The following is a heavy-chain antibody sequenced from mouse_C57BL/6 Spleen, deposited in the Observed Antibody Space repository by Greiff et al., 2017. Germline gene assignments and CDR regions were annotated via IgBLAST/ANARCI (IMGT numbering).Heavy chain of an antibody. J-gene: IGHJ4*01. CDR1: GYAISSYW. CDR3: ARSETFYAMDY. Sequence: QVQLQQSGAELVKPGASVKISCKASGYAISSYWMNWVKQRPGKGLEWMGKSYPGDGDTNYNGKFKGKATLTAAKSSSTAYMQLSSLTSADSAVYYCARSETFYAMDYWGQGTSVTVSS. CDR2: SYPGDGDT. V-gene: IGHV1-80*01.